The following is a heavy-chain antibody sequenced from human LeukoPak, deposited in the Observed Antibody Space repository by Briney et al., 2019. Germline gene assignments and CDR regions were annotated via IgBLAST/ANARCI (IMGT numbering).Heavy chain of an antibody. V-gene: IGHV3-74*01. Sequence: GGSLRLSCAASGFALTNYGMHWVRQAPGKGLVWVSHINHDGSLRNYADSVQGRFTVSRDIAKNTLYLHMNSLGADDTATYYCARDVFSLGDSWGQGILVTVSS. CDR3: ARDVFSLGDS. J-gene: IGHJ4*02. CDR2: INHDGSLR. D-gene: IGHD5/OR15-5a*01. CDR1: GFALTNYG.